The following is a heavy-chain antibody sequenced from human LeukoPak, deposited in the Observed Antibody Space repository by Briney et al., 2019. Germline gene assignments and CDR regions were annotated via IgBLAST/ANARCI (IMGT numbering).Heavy chain of an antibody. V-gene: IGHV3-20*04. D-gene: IGHD4-23*01. Sequence: GGSLRLSCAASGFIFDDHGMSWVRQAPGKGLEWVSGINWNGGSTGYADSVKGRFTISRDNAKNSLYLQMDSLSAEDTGVYYCTRADEYGGNTLWGQGTLVTVSS. CDR3: TRADEYGGNTL. J-gene: IGHJ4*02. CDR2: INWNGGST. CDR1: GFIFDDHG.